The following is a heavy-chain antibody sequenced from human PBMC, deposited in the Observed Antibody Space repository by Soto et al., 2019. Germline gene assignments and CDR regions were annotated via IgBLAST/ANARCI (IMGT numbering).Heavy chain of an antibody. J-gene: IGHJ4*02. D-gene: IGHD6-19*01. Sequence: VQLVESGGGVVQPGRSLRLSCAASGFTFSDYAMHWVRQAPGMGLERVAVVSHDGRNTHYADSVKGRFTISRVSFKNTLPLEMTILRAEDTDVYSVEKGRRQWLVTSDFNYWGQGALVTVSS. CDR1: GFTFSDYA. CDR3: EKGRRQWLVTSDFNY. CDR2: VSHDGRNT. V-gene: IGHV3-30*18.